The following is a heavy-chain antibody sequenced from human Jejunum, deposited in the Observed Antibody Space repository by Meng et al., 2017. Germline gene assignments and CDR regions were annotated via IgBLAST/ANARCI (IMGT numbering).Heavy chain of an antibody. CDR2: MHQSGSS. D-gene: IGHD1-7*01. J-gene: IGHJ4*02. Sequence: QGQLQGPGPGRVRPSGALSLTCAVSGGFSSIYWWSWLRQPPGKGLEWIGEMHQSGSSNYNPSLKSRLTMSVDESKNHFSLKLNSVTAADTAVYYCARGWKYAWFNWGQGTLVTVSS. CDR3: ARGWKYAWFN. V-gene: IGHV4-4*02. CDR1: GGFSSIYW.